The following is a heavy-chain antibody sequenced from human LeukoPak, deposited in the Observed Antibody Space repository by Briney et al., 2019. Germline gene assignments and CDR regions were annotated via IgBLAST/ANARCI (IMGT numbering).Heavy chain of an antibody. D-gene: IGHD1-26*01. V-gene: IGHV1-2*04. CDR1: GYTFTGYY. Sequence: GASVKVSCKASGYTFTGYYMHWVRQAPEQGLEWMGWINPNSGGTNYAQKFQGWVTMTRDTSISTAYMELSRLRSDDTAVYYCAREGSGSYYYYYGMDVWGQGTTVTVSS. CDR3: AREGSGSYYYYYGMDV. J-gene: IGHJ6*02. CDR2: INPNSGGT.